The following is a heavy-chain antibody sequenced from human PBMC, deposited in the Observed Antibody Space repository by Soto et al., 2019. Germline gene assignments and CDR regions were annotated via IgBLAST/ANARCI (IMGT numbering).Heavy chain of an antibody. J-gene: IGHJ4*02. CDR3: ARDKGYCSGGSCSNHRFPYYFDY. CDR2: IIPIFGTA. Sequence: SVKVSCKASGGTFSSYAISWVRQAPGQGLEWMGGIIPIFGTANYAQKFQGRVTITADESTSTAYMELSSLRSEDTAVYYCARDKGYCSGGSCSNHRFPYYFDYWGQGTLVTVS. D-gene: IGHD2-15*01. V-gene: IGHV1-69*13. CDR1: GGTFSSYA.